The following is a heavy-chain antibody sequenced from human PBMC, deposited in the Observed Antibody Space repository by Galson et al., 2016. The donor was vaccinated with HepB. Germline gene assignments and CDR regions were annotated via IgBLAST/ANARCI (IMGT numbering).Heavy chain of an antibody. V-gene: IGHV3-23*01. CDR3: AKVGGTGGYYYGDCNLDL. J-gene: IGHJ2*01. CDR1: GFTFRDST. Sequence: SLRLSCAASGFTFRDSTMTWVRQAPGKGLEWVSTITGSGVSSYYADSVKGRFTISRDNSKNTVYLQMNSLRADDAAVYYCAKVGGTGGYYYGDCNLDLWGRGTLVTVSS. CDR2: ITGSGVSS. D-gene: IGHD4-17*01.